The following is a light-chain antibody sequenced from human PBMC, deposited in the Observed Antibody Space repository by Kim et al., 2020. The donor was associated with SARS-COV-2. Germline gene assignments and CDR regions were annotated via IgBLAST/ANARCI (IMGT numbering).Light chain of an antibody. CDR2: STN. CDR3: LLFYGDSWA. V-gene: IGLV7-43*01. J-gene: IGLJ2*01. CDR1: TGAVTSGSH. Sequence: PGGTVTLTCGSSTGAVTSGSHATWFQQKPGQAPRALIYSTNNKHSWTPARFSGSLLGAKAALALSGVQPEDEADYFCLLFYGDSWAFGGGTQLTVL.